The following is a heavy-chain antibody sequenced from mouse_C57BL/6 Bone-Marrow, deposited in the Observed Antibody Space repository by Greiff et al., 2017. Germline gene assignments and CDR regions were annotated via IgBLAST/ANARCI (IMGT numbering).Heavy chain of an antibody. CDR3: AGTTVVATPYWYFDV. D-gene: IGHD1-1*01. V-gene: IGHV1-36*01. CDR1: GFTFTDYY. J-gene: IGHJ1*03. CDR2: VYPYNGGT. Sequence: EVQGVESGPVLVKPGPSVKISCKASGFTFTDYYMHWVKQSHGKSLEWIGLVYPYNGGTSYNQKFKGKATLTVDTSSSTAYMELNSLTSEDSAVYYCAGTTVVATPYWYFDVWGTGTTVTVSS.